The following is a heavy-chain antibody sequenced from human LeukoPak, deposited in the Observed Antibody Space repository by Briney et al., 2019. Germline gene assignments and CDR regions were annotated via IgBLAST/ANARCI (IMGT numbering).Heavy chain of an antibody. D-gene: IGHD3-22*01. Sequence: SETLSLTCTVSGGSISSSSYYWGWIRQPPGKGLEWIGSIYYSGSTYYNPSLKSRVTMSVDTSKNQFSLKLSSVTAADTAVYYCASEFSDDSSGSLFDYWGQGTLVTVSS. J-gene: IGHJ4*02. CDR1: GGSISSSSYY. V-gene: IGHV4-39*07. CDR2: IYYSGST. CDR3: ASEFSDDSSGSLFDY.